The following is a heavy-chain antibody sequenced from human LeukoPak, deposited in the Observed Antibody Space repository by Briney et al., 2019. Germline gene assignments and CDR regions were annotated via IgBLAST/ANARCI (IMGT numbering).Heavy chain of an antibody. CDR1: GGSISSYS. CDR3: ARPLSLGYCSGGSCYRRGAWFDR. D-gene: IGHD2-15*01. J-gene: IGHJ5*02. V-gene: IGHV4-59*08. Sequence: SETLSLTCTVSGGSISSYSWTWIRRPPGKGLGGFRYIYYSGSTNSNPSLKSRLSISVDTSKNQFSLKLSSVTAADTAVYYCARPLSLGYCSGGSCYRRGAWFDRWGQGTLVTVSS. CDR2: IYYSGST.